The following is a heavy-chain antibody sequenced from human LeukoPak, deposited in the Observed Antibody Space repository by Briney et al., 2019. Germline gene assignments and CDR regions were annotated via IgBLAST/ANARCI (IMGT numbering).Heavy chain of an antibody. CDR3: ARSPLLGSLEWLLGDYYYMDV. J-gene: IGHJ6*03. Sequence: PSETLSLTCSVSGGSISTYYWSWIRQSAGKGLEWIGRIYKSGSSNYNPSLKSRVSMSVDSSKNHFSLNLTSVTAEDTAVYYCARSPLLGSLEWLLGDYYYMDVWGKGTTVTVSS. D-gene: IGHD3-3*01. V-gene: IGHV4-4*07. CDR1: GGSISTYY. CDR2: IYKSGSS.